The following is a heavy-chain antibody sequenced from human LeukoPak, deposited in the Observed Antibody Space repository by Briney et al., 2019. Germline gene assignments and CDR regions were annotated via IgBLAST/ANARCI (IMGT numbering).Heavy chain of an antibody. CDR2: ISSSSSYI. V-gene: IGHV3-21*01. CDR1: GFTVSSNY. Sequence: GGSLRLSCAASGFTVSSNYMSWVRQAPGKGLEWVSSISSSSSYIYYADSVKGRFTISRDNAKNSLYLQMNSLRAEDTAVYYCARAYGDYWGQGTLVTVSS. D-gene: IGHD3-16*01. J-gene: IGHJ4*02. CDR3: ARAYGDY.